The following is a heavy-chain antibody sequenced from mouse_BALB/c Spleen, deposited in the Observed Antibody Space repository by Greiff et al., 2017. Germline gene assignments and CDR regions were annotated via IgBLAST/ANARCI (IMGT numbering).Heavy chain of an antibody. D-gene: IGHD3-2*01. V-gene: IGHV5-6*01. Sequence: EVQLQESGGDLVKPGGSLKLSCAASGFTFSSYGMSWVRQTPDKRLEWVATISSGGSYTYYPDSVKGRFTISRDNAKNTLYLQMSSLKSEDTAMYYCARHPRQLALREYFDYWGQGTTLTVSS. J-gene: IGHJ2*01. CDR1: GFTFSSYG. CDR2: ISSGGSYT. CDR3: ARHPRQLALREYFDY.